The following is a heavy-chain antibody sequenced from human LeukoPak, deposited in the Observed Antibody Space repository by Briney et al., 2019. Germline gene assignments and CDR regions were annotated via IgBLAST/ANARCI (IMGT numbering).Heavy chain of an antibody. D-gene: IGHD3-16*01. V-gene: IGHV3-30*18. J-gene: IGHJ4*02. CDR3: AKDWGNCDFFLDY. CDR1: GFTFNSYG. CDR2: ISFGGSNK. Sequence: GGSLRLSCAASGFTFNSYGMHWVRQAPGKGLEWVAFISFGGSNKYYTDSVRGRFTISRDSSKNTLYLLMDTLRAEDTAVYYCAKDWGNCDFFLDYWGQGTQVTVSS.